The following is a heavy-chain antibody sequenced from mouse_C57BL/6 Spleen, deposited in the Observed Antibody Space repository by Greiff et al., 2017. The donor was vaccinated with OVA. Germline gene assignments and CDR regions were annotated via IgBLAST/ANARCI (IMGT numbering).Heavy chain of an antibody. V-gene: IGHV5-17*01. D-gene: IGHD1-1*01. CDR1: GFTFSDYG. CDR3: ARPYGSDAMDY. Sequence: EVKLVESGGGLVKPGGSLKLSCAASGFTFSDYGMHWVRQAPEKGLEWVAYISSGSSTIYYADTVKGRFTISRGNAKNTLFLQMTRLRSEDTAMYYCARPYGSDAMDYWGQGTSVTVSS. CDR2: ISSGSSTI. J-gene: IGHJ4*01.